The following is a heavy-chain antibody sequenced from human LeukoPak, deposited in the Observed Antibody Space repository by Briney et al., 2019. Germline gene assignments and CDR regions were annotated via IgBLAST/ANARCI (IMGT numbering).Heavy chain of an antibody. CDR3: ARGHPWNRVAATLGSRYSMDV. CDR2: INGDT. D-gene: IGHD2-15*01. CDR1: GYTFTGYY. J-gene: IGHJ6*03. Sequence: ASAKLSCKDSGYTFTGYYIHWVRQAPGQGLEWMGWINGDTNYVQKFQGRVTMTRDTSISTAYMELSRLRSDDTAVYYCARGHPWNRVAATLGSRYSMDVWGKGTTVTISS. V-gene: IGHV1-2*02.